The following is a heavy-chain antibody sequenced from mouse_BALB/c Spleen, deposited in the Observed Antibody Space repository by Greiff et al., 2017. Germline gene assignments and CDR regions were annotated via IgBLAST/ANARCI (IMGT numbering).Heavy chain of an antibody. Sequence: VQLQQSGAELVRPGASVTLSCKASGYTFTDYEMHWVKQTPVHGLEWIGAIDPETGGTAYNQKFKGKATLTADKSSSTAYMELRRLTSEDSAVYYSTRLILTGCAYWGQGTLVTVSA. CDR1: GYTFTDYE. CDR3: TRLILTGCAY. V-gene: IGHV1-15*01. CDR2: IDPETGGT. J-gene: IGHJ3*01. D-gene: IGHD4-1*01.